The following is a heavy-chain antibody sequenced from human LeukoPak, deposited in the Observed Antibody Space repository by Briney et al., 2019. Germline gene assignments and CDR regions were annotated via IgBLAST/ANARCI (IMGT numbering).Heavy chain of an antibody. CDR2: ISSSGSTI. CDR3: AIVGATLPFDI. V-gene: IGHV3-48*03. J-gene: IGHJ3*02. CDR1: GFTFSSYE. Sequence: LAGGSLRLSCAASGFTFSSYEMNWVRQAPGKGLEWVSYISSSGSTIYYADSVKGRFTISRDNAKNSLYLQMNSLRAEDTAVYYCAIVGATLPFDIWGQGTMVTVSS. D-gene: IGHD1-26*01.